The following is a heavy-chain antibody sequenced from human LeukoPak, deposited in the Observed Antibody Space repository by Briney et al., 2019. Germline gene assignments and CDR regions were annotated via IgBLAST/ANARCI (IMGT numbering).Heavy chain of an antibody. Sequence: SETLSLTCAVYGGSFSGYYWSWIRQPPGKGLEWIGEINHSGSTNYNPSLKSRVTISVDTSKNQFSLKLSSVTAADTAVYCCVRDGGVSGYDLLDYWGQGTLVTVSS. D-gene: IGHD5-12*01. V-gene: IGHV4-34*01. J-gene: IGHJ4*02. CDR3: VRDGGVSGYDLLDY. CDR1: GGSFSGYY. CDR2: INHSGST.